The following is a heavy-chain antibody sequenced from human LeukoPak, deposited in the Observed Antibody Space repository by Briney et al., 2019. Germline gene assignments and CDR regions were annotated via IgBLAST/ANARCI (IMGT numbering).Heavy chain of an antibody. D-gene: IGHD3-9*01. V-gene: IGHV1-18*01. CDR2: ISAYNGNT. J-gene: IGHJ4*02. CDR1: GYTFTSYG. Sequence: ASVKVSCKASGYTFTSYGISWVRQAPGQGLEWMGWISAYNGNTNYAQKLQGRVTMTTDTSTSIAYMELGSLRSDDTAVYYCARDLRGRYYDILTGYSPPDYWGQGTLVTVSS. CDR3: ARDLRGRYYDILTGYSPPDY.